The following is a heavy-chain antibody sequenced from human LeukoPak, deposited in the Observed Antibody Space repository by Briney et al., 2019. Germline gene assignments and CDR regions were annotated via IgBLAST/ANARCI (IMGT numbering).Heavy chain of an antibody. V-gene: IGHV3-21*01. Sequence: GGSLRLSCAASGFTFSAYNMNWVRQAPGKGLEWVSCISSSSNYIYYADSVKGRFTISRDNAKNSLYLQMNSLRAEDTAVYYCARIYGDPTAGNAFDIWGQGTMVTVSS. D-gene: IGHD4-17*01. CDR1: GFTFSAYN. J-gene: IGHJ3*02. CDR2: ISSSSNYI. CDR3: ARIYGDPTAGNAFDI.